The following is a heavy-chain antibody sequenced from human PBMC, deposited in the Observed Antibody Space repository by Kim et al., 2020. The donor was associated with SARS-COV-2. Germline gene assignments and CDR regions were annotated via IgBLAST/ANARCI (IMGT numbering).Heavy chain of an antibody. D-gene: IGHD3-22*01. V-gene: IGHV3-48*04. Sequence: GGSLRLSCAASGFTFSKYSMNWVRQAPGKGLEWVSYISSSSSIHYADSVKGRFTISRDNAKNSLYLQMNSLRAEDTAVHYCARERYYDSSGLFDYWGQGTLVTVSS. CDR3: ARERYYDSSGLFDY. J-gene: IGHJ4*02. CDR2: ISSSSSI. CDR1: GFTFSKYS.